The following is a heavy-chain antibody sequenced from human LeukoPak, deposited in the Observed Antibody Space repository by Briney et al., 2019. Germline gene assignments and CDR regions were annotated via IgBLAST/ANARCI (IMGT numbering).Heavy chain of an antibody. CDR1: GFTFDDYA. CDR2: ISWNSGSI. D-gene: IGHD3-9*01. CDR3: AKGDDILTLDY. V-gene: IGHV3-9*01. Sequence: TGGSLRLSCAASGFTFDDYAMHWVRQAPGKGLEWVSGISWNSGSIGYADSVKGRFTISRDNAKNSLYLQMNSLRAEDTALYYCAKGDDILTLDYWGQGTLVTVSS. J-gene: IGHJ4*02.